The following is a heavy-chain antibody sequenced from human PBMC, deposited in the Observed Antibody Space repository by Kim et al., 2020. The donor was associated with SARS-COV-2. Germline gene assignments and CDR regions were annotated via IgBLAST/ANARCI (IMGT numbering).Heavy chain of an antibody. CDR2: IYSGGST. Sequence: GGSLRLSCAASGFTVSSNYMSWVRQAPGKGLEWVSVIYSGGSTYYADSVKGRFTISRDNSKNTLYLQMSSLRAEDTAVYYCARETPHYYDSSGYSTPGGFDYWGQGTLVTVSS. V-gene: IGHV3-66*01. D-gene: IGHD3-22*01. CDR3: ARETPHYYDSSGYSTPGGFDY. J-gene: IGHJ4*02. CDR1: GFTVSSNY.